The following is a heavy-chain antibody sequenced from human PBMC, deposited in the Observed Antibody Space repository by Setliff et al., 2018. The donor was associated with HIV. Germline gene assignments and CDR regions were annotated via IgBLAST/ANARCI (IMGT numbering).Heavy chain of an antibody. CDR3: ARDGGGYSSGWSFDY. CDR1: GGSIRSDSYY. CDR2: IYSSGNT. V-gene: IGHV4-61*02. D-gene: IGHD6-19*01. J-gene: IGHJ4*02. Sequence: LSLTCTVSGGSIRSDSYYWTWIRQPAGEGLEWIGRIYSSGNTNYNPSLESRVTISVDTSKNQFSLKLSSVTAADTAVYYCARDGGGYSSGWSFDYWGQGTLVTVSS.